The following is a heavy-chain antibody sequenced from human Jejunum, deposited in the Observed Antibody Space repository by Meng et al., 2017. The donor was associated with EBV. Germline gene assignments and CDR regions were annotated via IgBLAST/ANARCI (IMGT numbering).Heavy chain of an antibody. V-gene: IGHV1-3*04. J-gene: IGHJ4*02. CDR3: ATGDDYGNSNFDY. D-gene: IGHD2/OR15-2a*01. Sequence: HVVTSGAEVKWPGASVKFSCKASGYMFISYARHWVRQAPGQRLEWMGWINIGNGDTKYSQKFHGRLTISRDTSANTAYLELSSLTSEDTAIYYCATGDDYGNSNFDYWGQGTLVTVSS. CDR1: GYMFISYA. CDR2: INIGNGDT.